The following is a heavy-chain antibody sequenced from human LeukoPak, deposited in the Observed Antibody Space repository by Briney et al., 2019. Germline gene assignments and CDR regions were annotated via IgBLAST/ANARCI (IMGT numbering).Heavy chain of an antibody. D-gene: IGHD6-6*01. CDR3: AKDRGYSSSCHDN. CDR1: GFTFSIYA. J-gene: IGHJ4*02. Sequence: GGSLRLSCAASGFTFSIYAMSWVRQAPGKGLEWVSTISGSGGSTFYADSVKGRYTISRDNSKNTVYLQMNSLRPEDTAVYYCAKDRGYSSSCHDNWGQGTLVTVSS. V-gene: IGHV3-23*01. CDR2: ISGSGGST.